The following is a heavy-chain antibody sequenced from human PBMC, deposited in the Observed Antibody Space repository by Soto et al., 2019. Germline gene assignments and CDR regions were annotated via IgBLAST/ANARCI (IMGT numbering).Heavy chain of an antibody. V-gene: IGHV1-18*01. CDR3: ARGRIVASIHDAFEI. D-gene: IGHD5-12*01. J-gene: IGHJ3*02. CDR2: ISAYNGKR. Sequence: QGQLLQSGDEVKTPGASVRVSYRASGYPFTSYGISWVRQAPGQGLEWVAWISAYNGKRDTAQKFQDRVTMTLDTSTDTAHMDLGDLTSADTAVYYCARGRIVASIHDAFEIWGQGTKVTVSS. CDR1: GYPFTSYG.